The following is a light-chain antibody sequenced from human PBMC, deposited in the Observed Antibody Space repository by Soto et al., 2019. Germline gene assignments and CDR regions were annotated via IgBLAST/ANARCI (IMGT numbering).Light chain of an antibody. CDR1: QSISNF. V-gene: IGKV3-11*01. J-gene: IGKJ4*01. CDR2: DSS. CDR3: QQRISRPLT. Sequence: EVVLTQSPVTLSLSPGERATLSCRASQSISNFLAWYQQRPGQTPRLLIYDSSIRAAGFPARFSGSGSGTDFTLTINNLEPDDFAVYFCQQRISRPLTFGGGTKVEI.